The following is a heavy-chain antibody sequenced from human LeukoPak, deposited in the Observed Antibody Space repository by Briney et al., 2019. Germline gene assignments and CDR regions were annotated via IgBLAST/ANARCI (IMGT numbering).Heavy chain of an antibody. CDR1: GFTFSSYE. D-gene: IGHD2-15*01. Sequence: GGSLRLSCAASGFTFSSYEMNWVRQAPGKGLEWVSYISSSGSTIYYADSVKGRFIISRDNAKNSLYLQMNSLRAEDTAVYYCARDCSGGSCYGYWGQGTPVTVSS. CDR3: ARDCSGGSCYGY. CDR2: ISSSGSTI. V-gene: IGHV3-48*03. J-gene: IGHJ4*02.